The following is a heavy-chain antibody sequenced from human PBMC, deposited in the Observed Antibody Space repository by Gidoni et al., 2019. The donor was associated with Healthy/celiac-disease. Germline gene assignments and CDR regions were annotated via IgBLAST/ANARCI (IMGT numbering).Heavy chain of an antibody. D-gene: IGHD4-17*01. CDR1: GFSLSKARMG. Sequence: QVTLKESGPVLVTPTETLTLTCTVSGFSLSKARMGVSWSRQPPGKALEWLAHIFSNDEKSYSTSLKSRLTISKDTSKSQVVLTMTNMDPVDTATYYCARILPKTTVRKGALDYWGQGTLVTVSS. V-gene: IGHV2-26*01. CDR2: IFSNDEK. J-gene: IGHJ4*02. CDR3: ARILPKTTVRKGALDY.